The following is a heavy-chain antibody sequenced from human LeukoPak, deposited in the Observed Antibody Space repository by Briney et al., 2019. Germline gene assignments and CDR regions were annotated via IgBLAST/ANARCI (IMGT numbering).Heavy chain of an antibody. D-gene: IGHD4-17*01. V-gene: IGHV3-21*01. CDR1: GFTFSIYS. J-gene: IGHJ3*02. CDR2: IGGSSTSI. Sequence: GGSLRLSCAASGFTFSIYSMNWVRQAPGKGLEWVSSIGGSSTSIYYAGSVKGRFTISRDNAKNSLYLQMNSLRAEDAAVYYCAKEAGQDYGALDAFDIWGQGTMVTVSS. CDR3: AKEAGQDYGALDAFDI.